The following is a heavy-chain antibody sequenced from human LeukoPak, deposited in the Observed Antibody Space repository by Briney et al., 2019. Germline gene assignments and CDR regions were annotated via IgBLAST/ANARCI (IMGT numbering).Heavy chain of an antibody. CDR1: GGSISSGDYY. CDR3: ARGRTVTDFDY. J-gene: IGHJ4*02. CDR2: IYYSGST. Sequence: SETLSLTCTVSGGSISSGDYYWSWIRQPPGKGLEWIGYIYYSGSTYYNPSLKSRVTISVDTSKNQFSLKLSSVTAADTAVYYCARGRTVTDFDYWGQGTLVTVSS. V-gene: IGHV4-30-4*01. D-gene: IGHD4-17*01.